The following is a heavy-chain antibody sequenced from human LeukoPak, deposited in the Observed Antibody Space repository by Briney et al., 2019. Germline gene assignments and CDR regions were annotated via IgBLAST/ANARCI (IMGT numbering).Heavy chain of an antibody. J-gene: IGHJ4*02. CDR2: ISSSSDII. D-gene: IGHD2-21*02. CDR1: GFTFNTYS. V-gene: IGHV3-48*04. CDR3: ARDPVPSYCGGDCYSNPFDY. Sequence: GGSLRLSCAVSGFTFNTYSMNWVRQAPGKGLEWVSYISSSSDIIYYADSVKGRFTISRDNAKNSLYLQMNSLRAEDTAVYYCARDPVPSYCGGDCYSNPFDYWGQGTLVTVSS.